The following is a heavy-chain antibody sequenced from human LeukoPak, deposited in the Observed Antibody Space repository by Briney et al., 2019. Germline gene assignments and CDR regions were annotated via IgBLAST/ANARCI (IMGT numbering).Heavy chain of an antibody. D-gene: IGHD6-13*01. CDR2: IIPIFGTA. J-gene: IGHJ6*03. CDR1: GGTFSSYA. Sequence: SVKVSCKASGGTFSSYAISWVRQAPGQGLEWMGEIIPIFGTANYAQKFQGRVTITTDESTSTAYMELSSLRSEDTAVYYCAGAAAAPGGYYYYMDVWGEGTTVTVSS. CDR3: AGAAAAPGGYYYYMDV. V-gene: IGHV1-69*05.